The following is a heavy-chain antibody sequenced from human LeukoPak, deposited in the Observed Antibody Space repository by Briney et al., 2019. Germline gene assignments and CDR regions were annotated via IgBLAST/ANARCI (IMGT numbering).Heavy chain of an antibody. J-gene: IGHJ4*02. D-gene: IGHD1-26*01. CDR3: ARDGRYISDY. Sequence: GRSLRLSCAASGFTFSSYGMHWVRQAPGKGLEWLAVIWYDGTNIYYADSVKGRFAISRDNSKNTLYLQMNSLRAEDTAVYYCARDGRYISDYWGQGTLVIVSS. CDR1: GFTFSSYG. CDR2: IWYDGTNI. V-gene: IGHV3-33*01.